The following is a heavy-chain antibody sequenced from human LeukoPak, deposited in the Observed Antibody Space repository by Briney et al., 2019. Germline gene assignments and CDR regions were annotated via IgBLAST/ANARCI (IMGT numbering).Heavy chain of an antibody. V-gene: IGHV1-18*01. D-gene: IGHD3-16*02. CDR2: ISAYNGDT. CDR1: GYSFTTYG. J-gene: IGHJ4*02. Sequence: ASVKVSCKTSGYSFTTYGVTWVRQAPRQGLEWMGWISAYNGDTNYAQKFQGRVTMTTDTSTSTAYMELRSLRSDDTAVYYCAREGYDYVWGSYRYTGPDYWGQGTLVTVSS. CDR3: AREGYDYVWGSYRYTGPDY.